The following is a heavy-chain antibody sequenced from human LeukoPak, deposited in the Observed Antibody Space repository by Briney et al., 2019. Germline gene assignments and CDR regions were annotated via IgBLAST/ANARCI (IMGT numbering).Heavy chain of an antibody. Sequence: PSETLSLTCTVSGGSISSYYWSWIRQPPGKGLEWIGEINHSGSTNYNPSLKSRVTISVDTSKNQFSLKLSSVTAADTAVYYCARGGRAAAGRIDYWGQGTLVTVSS. CDR1: GGSISSYY. CDR3: ARGGRAAAGRIDY. J-gene: IGHJ4*02. V-gene: IGHV4-34*01. CDR2: INHSGST. D-gene: IGHD6-13*01.